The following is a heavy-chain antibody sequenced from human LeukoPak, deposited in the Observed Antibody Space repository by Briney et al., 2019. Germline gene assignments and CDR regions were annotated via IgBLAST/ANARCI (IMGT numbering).Heavy chain of an antibody. CDR1: GFTFSSYG. Sequence: PGGSLRLSCAASGFTFSSYGMHWVRQAPGKGLEWVTFIRYDGSNKYYADSVKGRFTISRDNSKNTLYLQMNSLRAEDTAVYYCAKDLNYYYDSSGFDYWGQGTLVTVFS. D-gene: IGHD3-22*01. J-gene: IGHJ4*02. V-gene: IGHV3-30*02. CDR3: AKDLNYYYDSSGFDY. CDR2: IRYDGSNK.